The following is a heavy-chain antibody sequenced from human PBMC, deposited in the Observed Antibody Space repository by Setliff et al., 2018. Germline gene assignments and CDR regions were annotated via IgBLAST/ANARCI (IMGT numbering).Heavy chain of an antibody. CDR2: FDPEDGET. CDR3: ATPRSGIIDAFDI. Sequence: GASVMVSCKVSGYTLTELSVHWVRQAPGKGLEWMGGFDPEDGETIYAQKFQGRVTMTEDTSTDTAYMELSSLKSEDTAVYYCATPRSGIIDAFDIWGQGTMVTVSS. J-gene: IGHJ3*02. CDR1: GYTLTELS. V-gene: IGHV1-24*01.